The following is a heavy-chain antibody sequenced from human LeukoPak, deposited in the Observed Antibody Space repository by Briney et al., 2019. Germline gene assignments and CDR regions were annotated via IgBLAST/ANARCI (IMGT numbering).Heavy chain of an antibody. Sequence: GASVKVSCKASGYTFTSYAMNWVRQAPGQGLEWMGWINTNTGNPTYAQGFTGRFVFSLDTSVSTAYLQISSLKAEDTAVYYCARNLWFGESTLRDADYWGQGTLVTVSS. J-gene: IGHJ4*02. D-gene: IGHD3-10*01. CDR2: INTNTGNP. V-gene: IGHV7-4-1*02. CDR3: ARNLWFGESTLRDADY. CDR1: GYTFTSYA.